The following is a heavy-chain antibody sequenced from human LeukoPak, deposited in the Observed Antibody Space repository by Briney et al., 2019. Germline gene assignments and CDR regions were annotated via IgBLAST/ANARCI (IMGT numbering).Heavy chain of an antibody. CDR3: ARFDFWSGTFDY. J-gene: IGHJ4*02. V-gene: IGHV1-2*02. CDR2: INPNSGGT. D-gene: IGHD3-3*01. CDR1: GYTFTGYY. Sequence: ASVKVSCKASGYTFTGYYMHWVRQAPGQGLEWMGWINPNSGGTNYAQKFQGRVTMTRDTSISTAYMELSRLRSDDTAVYYCARFDFWSGTFDYWGQGTLVTVSS.